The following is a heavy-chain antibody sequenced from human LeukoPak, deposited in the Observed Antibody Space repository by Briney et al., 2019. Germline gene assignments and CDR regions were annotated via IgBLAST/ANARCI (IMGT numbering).Heavy chain of an antibody. D-gene: IGHD4-17*01. CDR2: INHSGST. CDR1: GGSFSGYY. CDR3: ARTLDYGDYRSDY. Sequence: SETLSLTCAVYGGSFSGYYWSWIRQPPGKGLEWIGEINHSGSTNYNPSLKSRVTISVDTSKNQFSLKLSSVTAADTAVYYCARTLDYGDYRSDYWGEGTLVTVSS. J-gene: IGHJ4*02. V-gene: IGHV4-34*01.